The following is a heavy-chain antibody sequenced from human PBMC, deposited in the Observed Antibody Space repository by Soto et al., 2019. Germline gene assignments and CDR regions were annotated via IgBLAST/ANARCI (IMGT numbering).Heavy chain of an antibody. CDR2: INPSGGST. V-gene: IGHV1-46*01. CDR1: GYTFTSYY. D-gene: IGHD2-2*01. J-gene: IGHJ4*02. CDR3: ARDGEVVLIEDYFDY. Sequence: ASVKVSCKASGYTFTSYYMHWVRQAPGQGLEWMGIINPSGGSTSYAQKFQGRVTMTRDTSTSTVYMELSSLRSEDTAVYYCARDGEVVLIEDYFDYWGQGTLVTVSS.